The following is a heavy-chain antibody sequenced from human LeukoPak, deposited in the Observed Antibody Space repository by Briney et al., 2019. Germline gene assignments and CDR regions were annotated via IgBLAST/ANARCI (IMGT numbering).Heavy chain of an antibody. Sequence: GGSLRLSCAASGFTFSSYAMHWVRQAPGKGLEYVSAISSNGGSTYYANSVKGRFTISRDNSKNTLYLQMGSLRAEDMAVYYCARANTHVEDYFDYWGQGTLVTVSS. CDR2: ISSNGGST. CDR3: ARANTHVEDYFDY. CDR1: GFTFSSYA. V-gene: IGHV3-64*01. D-gene: IGHD1-1*01. J-gene: IGHJ4*02.